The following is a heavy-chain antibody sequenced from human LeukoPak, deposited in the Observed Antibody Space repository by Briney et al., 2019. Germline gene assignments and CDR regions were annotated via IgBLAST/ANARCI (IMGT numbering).Heavy chain of an antibody. CDR3: ARGYYDSSGYYYVGYFDY. Sequence: PSETLSLTCAVYGGSFSGYYWSWIRQPPGKGLEWIGEINHSGSTNYNPSLKSRVTISVDTSKNQFSLKLSSVTAADTAVYYCARGYYDSSGYYYVGYFDYWGQGTLVTVSS. V-gene: IGHV4-34*01. CDR2: INHSGST. J-gene: IGHJ4*02. D-gene: IGHD3-22*01. CDR1: GGSFSGYY.